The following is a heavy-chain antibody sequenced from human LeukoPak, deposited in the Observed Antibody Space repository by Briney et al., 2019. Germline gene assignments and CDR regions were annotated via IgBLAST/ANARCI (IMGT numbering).Heavy chain of an antibody. Sequence: AGVSLSFSCVASRFSFSGHYMTWIRQAPGKGLEWVSYTSGNGERYYYEDSGKGRFTIHRDNAKRSLDLQMNSLRTDDTAIYYCARSVLTAAGAIDYWGQGTLVTVSS. V-gene: IGHV3-11*01. CDR3: ARSVLTAAGAIDY. CDR1: RFSFSGHY. CDR2: TSGNGERY. J-gene: IGHJ4*02. D-gene: IGHD6-25*01.